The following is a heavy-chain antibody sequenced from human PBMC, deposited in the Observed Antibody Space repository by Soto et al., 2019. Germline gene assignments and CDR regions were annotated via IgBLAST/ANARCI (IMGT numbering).Heavy chain of an antibody. CDR3: ARYGHTIEDDY. V-gene: IGHV1-69*02. Sequence: VQLVQSGAEVKKPGSSVKVSCKASGGTFSSYTISWVRQAPGQGLEWMGRIIPILDIANYAQKIQGRGTITADKSTSTAYMELSSLRSEDTAVYHGARYGHTIEDDYWGQGTLVTVSS. CDR2: IIPILDIA. CDR1: GGTFSSYT. J-gene: IGHJ4*02. D-gene: IGHD4-17*01.